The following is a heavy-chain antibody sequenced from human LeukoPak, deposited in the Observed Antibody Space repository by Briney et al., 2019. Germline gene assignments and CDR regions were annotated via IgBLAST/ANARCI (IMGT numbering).Heavy chain of an antibody. D-gene: IGHD5-18*01. J-gene: IGHJ4*02. CDR1: AGSITSSSYY. Sequence: SETLSFTCTVSAGSITSSSYYWGWIRQPPGKGLEWIGSIYYSGSTYYNPSLKSRLTISVDTSKNQFSLRLSSVTAADTAVYYCARTPRGYSYGHFDYWGQGTLVTVSS. V-gene: IGHV4-39*01. CDR2: IYYSGST. CDR3: ARTPRGYSYGHFDY.